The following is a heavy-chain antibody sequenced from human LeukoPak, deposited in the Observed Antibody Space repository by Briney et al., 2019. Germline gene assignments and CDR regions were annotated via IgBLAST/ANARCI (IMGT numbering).Heavy chain of an antibody. CDR2: ISYDGSNK. V-gene: IGHV3-30*18. CDR3: AKPYYYDSSGYYYYFDY. D-gene: IGHD3-22*01. Sequence: GGSLRLSCAASGFIFSSHAMHWVRQAPGKGLEWVAVISYDGSNKYYADSVKGRFTISRDNSKNTLHLQMNSLRAEDTAVYYCAKPYYYDSSGYYYYFDYWGQGTLVTVSS. CDR1: GFIFSSHA. J-gene: IGHJ4*02.